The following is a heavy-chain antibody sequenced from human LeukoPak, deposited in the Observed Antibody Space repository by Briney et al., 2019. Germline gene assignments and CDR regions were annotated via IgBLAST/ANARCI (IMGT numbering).Heavy chain of an antibody. D-gene: IGHD6-19*01. CDR2: ISSSSSTI. CDR3: ARGSSGWYIMSSFDY. V-gene: IGHV3-48*01. Sequence: PGGSLRLSCAASGFTFSSYSMNWVRQAPGKGLEWVSYISSSSSTIYYADSVKGRFTISRDNAKNSLYLQMNSLRAEDTAVYYCARGSSGWYIMSSFDYWGQGTLVTVSS. CDR1: GFTFSSYS. J-gene: IGHJ4*02.